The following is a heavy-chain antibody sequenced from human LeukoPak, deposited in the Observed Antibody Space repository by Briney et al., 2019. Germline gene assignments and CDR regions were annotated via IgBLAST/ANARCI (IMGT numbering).Heavy chain of an antibody. Sequence: SQTLSLTCTVSGGSISSGDYYWSWIRQPPGKGLEWIGYIYYSGSTYYNPSLKSRVTISVDTSKNQFSLKLSSVTAADTAVYYCARERGSYPWYFDYWGQGTLVTVSS. D-gene: IGHD1-26*01. V-gene: IGHV4-30-4*08. CDR2: IYYSGST. CDR1: GGSISSGDYY. J-gene: IGHJ4*02. CDR3: ARERGSYPWYFDY.